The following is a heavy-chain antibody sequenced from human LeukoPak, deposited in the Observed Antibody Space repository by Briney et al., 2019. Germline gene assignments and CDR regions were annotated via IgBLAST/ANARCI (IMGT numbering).Heavy chain of an antibody. CDR2: MEQDGSEK. V-gene: IGHV3-7*01. CDR3: ARGWAHMDV. D-gene: IGHD6-13*01. J-gene: IGHJ6*03. CDR1: GFTFSSYW. Sequence: GGSLRLSCAASGFTFSSYWMSWVRQTPGKGLEWVANMEQDGSEKYYVDSVKGRFTISRDNAKNSLYLQMNSLRAEDTAVYYCARGWAHMDVRGKGTTVTVSS.